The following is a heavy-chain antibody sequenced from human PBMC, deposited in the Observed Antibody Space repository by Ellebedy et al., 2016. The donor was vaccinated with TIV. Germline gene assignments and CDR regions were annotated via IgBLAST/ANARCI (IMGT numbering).Heavy chain of an antibody. J-gene: IGHJ4*02. Sequence: MPSETLSLTCTVSGGSISSGGYYWSWIRQHPGKGLEWIGYIYYSGSTYYNPSLKSRVTISVDTSKNQFSLKLSSVTAADTAVYYCARSPSEGFYYFDYWGQGTLVTVSS. CDR1: GGSISSGGYY. CDR3: ARSPSEGFYYFDY. V-gene: IGHV4-31*03. CDR2: IYYSGST. D-gene: IGHD3-10*01.